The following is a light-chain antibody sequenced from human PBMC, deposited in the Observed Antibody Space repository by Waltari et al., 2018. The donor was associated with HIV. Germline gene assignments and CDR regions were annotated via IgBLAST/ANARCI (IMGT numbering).Light chain of an antibody. J-gene: IGLJ3*02. CDR2: TPN. CDR1: SGSVSISHF. V-gene: IGLV8-61*01. CDR3: LIRMGDGTVL. Sequence: QTVVTQEPSFSVSPGGTVPLTCCLTSGSVSISHFPTWYQQTPGQRPRTLMYTPNYGSSGVPDLYSASIVGVRASLTIAGGQADNEGDYYCLIRMGDGTVLFGGGTRLTVL.